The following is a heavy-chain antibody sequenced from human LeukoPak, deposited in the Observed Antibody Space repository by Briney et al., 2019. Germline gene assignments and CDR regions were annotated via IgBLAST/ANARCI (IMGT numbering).Heavy chain of an antibody. Sequence: PGGSLRLSCAASGFTFSSYDMHWVRQPTGKGLEWVSAIGTAGDTYYPGSVKVRFTISRENAKNSLYLQMNSLRAGDTAVYYCVRGTGYSAYDYDFDYWGHRVIVSVSS. V-gene: IGHV3-13*04. D-gene: IGHD5-12*01. CDR2: IGTAGDT. CDR3: VRGTGYSAYDYDFDY. J-gene: IGHJ4*03. CDR1: GFTFSSYD.